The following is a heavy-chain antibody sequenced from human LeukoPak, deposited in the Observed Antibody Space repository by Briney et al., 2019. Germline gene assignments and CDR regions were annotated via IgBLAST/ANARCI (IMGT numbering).Heavy chain of an antibody. CDR3: AKDGEVRWTADY. D-gene: IGHD4-23*01. CDR1: GFTFSSYG. CDR2: ISYDGSNK. V-gene: IGHV3-30*18. J-gene: IGHJ4*02. Sequence: GRSLRLSCAASGFTFSSYGMHWVRQAPGKGLEWVAVISYDGSNKYYADSVKGRFTISRDNSKNTLYLQMNSLRAEDTAVYYCAKDGEVRWTADYWGQGTLVTVSS.